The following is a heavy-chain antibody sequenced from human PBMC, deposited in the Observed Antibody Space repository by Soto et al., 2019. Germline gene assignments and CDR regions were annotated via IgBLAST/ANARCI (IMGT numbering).Heavy chain of an antibody. CDR2: IIPIFGTA. V-gene: IGHV1-69*13. D-gene: IGHD3-9*01. CDR3: ARVVVLTGYYDYFDY. Sequence: SVKVSCKASGGTFSSYAISWVRQAPGQGLEWMGGIIPIFGTANYAQKFQGRVTITADESTSTAYMELSSLRSEDTALYYCARVVVLTGYYDYFDYWGQAALVTVSS. J-gene: IGHJ4*02. CDR1: GGTFSSYA.